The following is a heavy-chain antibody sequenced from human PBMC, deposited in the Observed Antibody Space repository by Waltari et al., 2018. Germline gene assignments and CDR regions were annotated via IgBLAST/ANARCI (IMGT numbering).Heavy chain of an antibody. V-gene: IGHV4-31*03. CDR3: ARVADSSGSYYYYYMDV. Sequence: QVQLQESGPGLVKPSQTLSLTCTVSGGSISSGGYYWSWLRQHPGKGLEWIGYIYYSGSTYYNPSLKSRVTISVDTSKNQFSLKLSSVTAADTAVYYCARVADSSGSYYYYYMDVWGKGTTVTVSS. CDR1: GGSISSGGYY. D-gene: IGHD3-22*01. J-gene: IGHJ6*03. CDR2: IYYSGST.